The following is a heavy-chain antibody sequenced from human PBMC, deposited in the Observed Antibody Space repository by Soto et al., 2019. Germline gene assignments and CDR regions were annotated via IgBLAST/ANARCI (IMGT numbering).Heavy chain of an antibody. J-gene: IGHJ5*02. Sequence: GSLRLSCTASGFTLQNYAMAWVRQAPGKGLEWVSTLIGGHYGTAYSYSVKGRFTVSRDNSKNCLYLQMNSLGVEDTAMYFCAKGKSTGDIDWFDPWGQGSLVTVSS. V-gene: IGHV3-23*01. CDR3: AKGKSTGDIDWFDP. D-gene: IGHD3-10*01. CDR1: GFTLQNYA. CDR2: LIGGHYGT.